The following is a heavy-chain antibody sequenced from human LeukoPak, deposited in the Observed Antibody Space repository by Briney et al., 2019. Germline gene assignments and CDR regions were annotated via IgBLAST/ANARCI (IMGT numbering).Heavy chain of an antibody. Sequence: ASVKVSCKASGYTFTSYGINWVRQAPGQGLEWMGWISVYNNNTNYAQKLQGRVTMTTDTSTSTAYMELRSLRSDDTAVYYCARDPPWELLHYFDYWGQGTLVTVSS. D-gene: IGHD1-26*01. CDR2: ISVYNNNT. CDR1: GYTFTSYG. J-gene: IGHJ4*02. CDR3: ARDPPWELLHYFDY. V-gene: IGHV1-18*01.